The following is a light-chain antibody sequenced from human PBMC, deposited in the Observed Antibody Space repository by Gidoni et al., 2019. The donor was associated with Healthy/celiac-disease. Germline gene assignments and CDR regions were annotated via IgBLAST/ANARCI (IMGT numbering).Light chain of an antibody. CDR2: AAS. V-gene: IGKV1-39*01. CDR1: QSISSY. CDR3: QQSYSTPPLT. Sequence: DIQMTQSPSSLSASVGDRVTITCRASQSISSYLNWYQQKPGKAPKLLIYAASSLQSGVPSRFSGSGSGTDFTLTISGLQPEEFATYYCQQSYSTPPLTFGGGTKVEIK. J-gene: IGKJ4*01.